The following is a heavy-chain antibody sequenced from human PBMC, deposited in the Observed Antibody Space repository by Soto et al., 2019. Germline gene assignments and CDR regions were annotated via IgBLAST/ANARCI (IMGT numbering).Heavy chain of an antibody. CDR2: INPNSGGT. Sequence: ASVKVSCKASGYTFTSYYMHWVRQAPGQGLEWMGWINPNSGGTNYAQKFQGWVTMTRDTSISTAYMELSRLRSDDTAVYYCARETGDDAFDIWGQGTMVTVSS. CDR1: GYTFTSYY. CDR3: ARETGDDAFDI. D-gene: IGHD7-27*01. V-gene: IGHV1-2*04. J-gene: IGHJ3*02.